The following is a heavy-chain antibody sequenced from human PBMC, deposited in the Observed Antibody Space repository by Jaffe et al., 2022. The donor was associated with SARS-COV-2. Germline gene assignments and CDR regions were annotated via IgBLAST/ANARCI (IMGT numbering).Heavy chain of an antibody. CDR1: GGSISSSSYY. Sequence: QLQLQESGPGLVKPSETLSLTCTVSGGSISSSSYYWGWIRQPPGKGLEWIGSIYYSGSTYYNPSLKSRVTISVDTSKNQFSLKLSSVTAADTAVYYCARLNYYGSGSYYKNAPYYFDYWGQGTLVTVSS. D-gene: IGHD3-10*01. V-gene: IGHV4-39*01. J-gene: IGHJ4*02. CDR3: ARLNYYGSGSYYKNAPYYFDY. CDR2: IYYSGST.